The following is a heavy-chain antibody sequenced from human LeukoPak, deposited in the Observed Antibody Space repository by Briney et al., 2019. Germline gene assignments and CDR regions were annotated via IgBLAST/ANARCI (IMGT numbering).Heavy chain of an antibody. CDR3: ARGVPPSGYDSSGFPPRPSERPSTFRWYYFDY. J-gene: IGHJ4*02. V-gene: IGHV4-30-2*01. Sequence: SSQTLSLTCTVSGGSISSGGYYWSWIRQPPGKGLEWIGEINHSGSTNYNPSLKSRVTISVDTSKNQFSLKLSSVTAADTAVYYCARGVPPSGYDSSGFPPRPSERPSTFRWYYFDYWGQGTLVTVSS. CDR1: GGSISSGGYY. D-gene: IGHD3-22*01. CDR2: INHSGST.